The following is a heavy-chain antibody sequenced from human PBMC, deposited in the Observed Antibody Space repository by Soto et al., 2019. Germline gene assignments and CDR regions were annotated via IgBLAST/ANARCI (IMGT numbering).Heavy chain of an antibody. CDR1: GFTFDDYA. Sequence: EVQLVESGGGLVQPGRSLRLSCAASGFTFDDYAMHWVRQAPGKGLEWVSGISWNSGSIGYADSVKGRFTISRDNAKNSLYLQMNSLRAEDTAVYYCAGLMTTVVSNWFDPWGQGTLVTVSS. D-gene: IGHD4-17*01. CDR2: ISWNSGSI. CDR3: AGLMTTVVSNWFDP. V-gene: IGHV3-9*01. J-gene: IGHJ5*02.